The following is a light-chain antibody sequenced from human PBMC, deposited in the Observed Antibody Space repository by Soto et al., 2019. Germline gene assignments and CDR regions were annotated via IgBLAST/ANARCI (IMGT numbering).Light chain of an antibody. V-gene: IGKV1-5*01. J-gene: IGKJ2*01. CDR1: QSISAS. CDR3: QQTYMVPYT. CDR2: GVS. Sequence: DIQMTQSPSTLSASVGDRVTITCRASQSISASLAWYQQKPGGAPKLLIHGVSKLENGTPSRFSGSGLATDFTLTINTLQPEDFAVYFCQQTYMVPYTFGQGTKVDI.